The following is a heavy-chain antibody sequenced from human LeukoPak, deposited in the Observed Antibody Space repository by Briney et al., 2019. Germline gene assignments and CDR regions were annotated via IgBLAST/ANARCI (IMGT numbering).Heavy chain of an antibody. V-gene: IGHV3-7*01. Sequence: PGGSLRLSCAASGFTFKGYWMSWVRQAPGKGLEGVANIQQDGSEKKYVDSVKGRFTISRDNAKNSLYLQMDSLRAEDTAVYYCVRLRYTYGKNFDCWGQGTLVTVSS. CDR2: IQQDGSEK. D-gene: IGHD5-18*01. CDR3: VRLRYTYGKNFDC. CDR1: GFTFKGYW. J-gene: IGHJ4*02.